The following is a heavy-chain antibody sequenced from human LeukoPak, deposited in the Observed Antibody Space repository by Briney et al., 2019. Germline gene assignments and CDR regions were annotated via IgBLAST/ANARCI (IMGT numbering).Heavy chain of an antibody. D-gene: IGHD3-3*01. J-gene: IGHJ4*02. Sequence: PGGSLRLSCAASAFTFSDYSMNWVRQAPGKGLEWVPYISGRSSTIYYADSVKGRFTISRDNAKNSMYLQMNSLRAEDTAVYYCARDFWGAYRVDYFDYWGQGTLVTVSS. CDR1: AFTFSDYS. CDR2: ISGRSSTI. CDR3: ARDFWGAYRVDYFDY. V-gene: IGHV3-48*01.